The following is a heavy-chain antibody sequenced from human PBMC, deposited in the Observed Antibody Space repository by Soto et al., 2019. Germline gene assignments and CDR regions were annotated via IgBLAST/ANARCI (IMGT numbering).Heavy chain of an antibody. CDR1: GYTFTSSD. V-gene: IGHV1-8*01. CDR2: MNPNSGNT. CDR3: AGGDLDYCHFEY. J-gene: IGHJ4*02. Sequence: QVQLVQSGAEVKKPGASVKVSCKASGYTFTSSDIHWVRQATGQGLGWMGWMNPNSGNTGYAQKFQGRVTMTRNTSISTAYMELSSLRSEATAGDYCAGGDLDYCHFEYWGQGTLVTVSS. D-gene: IGHD4-17*01.